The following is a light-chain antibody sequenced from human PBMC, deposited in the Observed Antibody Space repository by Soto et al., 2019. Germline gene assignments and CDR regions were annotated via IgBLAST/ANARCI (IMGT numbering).Light chain of an antibody. CDR1: QTVSNY. J-gene: IGKJ1*01. CDR2: GAS. V-gene: IGKV3-20*01. Sequence: EIVMTQSPTTQYEARGERPTLSFRASQTVSNYLAWYQQKPGQAPRLLIYGASTRATGIPDRFSGSGSGTNFTLTVSRLEPEDFAVYYCQQYGRSRTFDQGTKVDIK. CDR3: QQYGRSRT.